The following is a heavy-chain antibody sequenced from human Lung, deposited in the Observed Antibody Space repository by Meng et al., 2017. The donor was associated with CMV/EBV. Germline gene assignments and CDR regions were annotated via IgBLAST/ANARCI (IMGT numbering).Heavy chain of an antibody. CDR1: SGSFTDSY. D-gene: IGHD3-22*01. CDR2: INHSGSV. J-gene: IGHJ5*01. Sequence: GSLRLXCAVYSGSFTDSYWTWIRQFPGKGPEWIGEINHSGSVRYNPSLESRVSISADTSKNQFSLNLRSVTAADSAIYFCARRSWSSSSGYHSFFDSWGQETXVTVSS. CDR3: ARRSWSSSSGYHSFFDS. V-gene: IGHV4-34*01.